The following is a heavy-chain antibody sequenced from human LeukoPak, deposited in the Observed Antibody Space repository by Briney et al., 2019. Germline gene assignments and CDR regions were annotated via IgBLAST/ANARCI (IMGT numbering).Heavy chain of an antibody. CDR3: ARPSGVDAFDI. J-gene: IGHJ3*02. Sequence: SETPSLTCTVSGGSISSSSYYWGWIRQPPGKGLEWIGSIYYSGSTYYNPSLKSRVTISVDTSKNQFSLKLSSVTAADTAVYYCARPSGVDAFDIWGQGTMVTVSS. D-gene: IGHD6-19*01. V-gene: IGHV4-39*07. CDR2: IYYSGST. CDR1: GGSISSSSYY.